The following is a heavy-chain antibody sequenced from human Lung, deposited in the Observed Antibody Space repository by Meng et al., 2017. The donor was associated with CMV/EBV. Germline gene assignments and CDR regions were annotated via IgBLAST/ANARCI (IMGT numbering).Heavy chain of an antibody. Sequence: GGSLRLXCAVSGFTFSSYAMNWVRQAPGKGLEWVSGLSGSGASTHYADFVKGRFTISRDNPENTLYLQMKSLRAEDTAVYYCVKGRDHNNYGGSGTVDFWGQGTLVTVSS. CDR2: LSGSGAST. CDR3: VKGRDHNNYGGSGTVDF. J-gene: IGHJ4*02. D-gene: IGHD4-11*01. V-gene: IGHV3-23*01. CDR1: GFTFSSYA.